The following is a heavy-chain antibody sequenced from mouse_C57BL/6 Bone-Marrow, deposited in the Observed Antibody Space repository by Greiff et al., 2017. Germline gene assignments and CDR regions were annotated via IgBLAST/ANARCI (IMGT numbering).Heavy chain of an antibody. J-gene: IGHJ2*01. V-gene: IGHV1-64*01. Sequence: QVHVKQPGAELVKPGASVKLSCKASGYTFTSYWMHWVKQRPGQGLEWIGMIHPNSGSTNYNEKFKSKATLTVDKSSSTAYMQLSSLTSEDSAVYYCARPTVEGYWGQGTTLTVSS. CDR2: IHPNSGST. D-gene: IGHD1-1*01. CDR3: ARPTVEGY. CDR1: GYTFTSYW.